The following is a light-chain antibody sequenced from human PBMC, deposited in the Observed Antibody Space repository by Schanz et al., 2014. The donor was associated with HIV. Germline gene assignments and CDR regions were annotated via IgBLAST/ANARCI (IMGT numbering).Light chain of an antibody. CDR3: SSFADGHKLL. J-gene: IGLJ3*02. Sequence: QSALTQPASVSGSPGQSITISCTGTSSDVGGYNYVSWYQQHPGKAPKLMIYDVSNRPSGVSNRFSGSKSGNTASLTVSGLQPEDEADYYCSSFADGHKLLFGGGTKLTVL. CDR2: DVS. V-gene: IGLV2-14*01. CDR1: SSDVGGYNY.